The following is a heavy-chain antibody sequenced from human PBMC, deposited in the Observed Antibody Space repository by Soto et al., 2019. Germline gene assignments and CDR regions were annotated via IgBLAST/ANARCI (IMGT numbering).Heavy chain of an antibody. D-gene: IGHD2-15*01. V-gene: IGHV3-21*01. J-gene: IGHJ3*02. CDR1: GFTFNTYT. CDR2: ISSTSTYI. CDR3: ARDSSLFCTGGTCYLQGAFGI. Sequence: GGSLRLSCAASGFTFNTYTMNWVRQAPGKGLEWVSSISSTSTYIYYADSVRGRFTISRDNAGNSLYLQMSSLRAEDSAVYYCARDSSLFCTGGTCYLQGAFGIWGQGTTVTVSS.